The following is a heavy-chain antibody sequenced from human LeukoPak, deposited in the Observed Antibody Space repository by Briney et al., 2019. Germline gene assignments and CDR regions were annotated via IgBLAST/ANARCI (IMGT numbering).Heavy chain of an antibody. J-gene: IGHJ4*02. CDR2: IKQDGSEK. V-gene: IGHV3-7*01. CDR1: GFTFSNYW. Sequence: GGSLRHSCAASGFTFSNYWMSWVRQAPGKGLEWVANIKQDGSEKYYMDSVKGRFTISRDNAKNSLYLQMNSLRAEDTAVYYCARELLGHGYNSGDFDYWGQGTLVTVSS. CDR3: ARELLGHGYNSGDFDY. D-gene: IGHD5-24*01.